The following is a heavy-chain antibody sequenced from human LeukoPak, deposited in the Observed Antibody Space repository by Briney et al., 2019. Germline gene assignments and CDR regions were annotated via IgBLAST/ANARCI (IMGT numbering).Heavy chain of an antibody. CDR1: GFTFSSYS. CDR2: ISSSSSTI. D-gene: IGHD1-26*01. CDR3: ARDGPRAWEPGRC. V-gene: IGHV3-48*01. J-gene: IGHJ4*02. Sequence: GGSLRLSCAASGFTFSSYSMNWVRQAPGKGLEWVSYISSSSSTIYYADSVKGRFTISRDNAKNSLYLQMNSLRAEDTAVYYCARDGPRAWEPGRCWGQGALVTVSS.